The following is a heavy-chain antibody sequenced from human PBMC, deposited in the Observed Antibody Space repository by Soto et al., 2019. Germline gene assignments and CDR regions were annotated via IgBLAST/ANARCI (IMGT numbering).Heavy chain of an antibody. V-gene: IGHV2-70*01. CDR3: ARMGVLGKEAFDI. J-gene: IGHJ3*02. CDR2: IDWDDDK. Sequence: SGPTLVNPTQTLTLTCTFSGFSISTSGMFVSWIRQPPGKALELLALIDWDDDKYYSTSLKTRLTISKDTSKNQVVLTMTNMDPVDTATYYCARMGVLGKEAFDIWGQGTMVTVSS. CDR1: GFSISTSGMF. D-gene: IGHD3-16*01.